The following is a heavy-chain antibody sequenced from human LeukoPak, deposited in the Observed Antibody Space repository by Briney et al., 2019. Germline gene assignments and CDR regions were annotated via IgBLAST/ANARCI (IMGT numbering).Heavy chain of an antibody. CDR3: AKGRVVAGTKSLTYNWFDP. D-gene: IGHD6-19*01. V-gene: IGHV1-2*02. Sequence: ASVKVSCKASGYTFTGYYIHWVRQAPGQGLEWMGWINPNSGGTKYAQKFQGRVTMTRDTSISTAYMGLSRLRSDNTAVYYCAKGRVVAGTKSLTYNWFDPWGQGTLVTVSS. CDR1: GYTFTGYY. CDR2: INPNSGGT. J-gene: IGHJ5*02.